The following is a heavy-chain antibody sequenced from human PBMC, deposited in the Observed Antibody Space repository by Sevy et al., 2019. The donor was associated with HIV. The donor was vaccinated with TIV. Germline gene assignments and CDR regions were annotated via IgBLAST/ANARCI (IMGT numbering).Heavy chain of an antibody. CDR1: GFTFSSYA. CDR2: ISGSGGST. CDR3: AKGIAGGSGSYYSN. Sequence: GGSLRLSCAASGFTFSSYAMSWVRQAPGKGLEWDSAISGSGGSTYYADSVKRRFTISRDNSKNTLYLQMNSLRAEDTAVYYCAKGIAGGSGSYYSNWGQGTLVTVSS. J-gene: IGHJ4*02. V-gene: IGHV3-23*01. D-gene: IGHD3-10*01.